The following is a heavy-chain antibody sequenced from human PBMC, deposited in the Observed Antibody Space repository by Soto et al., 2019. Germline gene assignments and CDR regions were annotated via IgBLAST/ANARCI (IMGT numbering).Heavy chain of an antibody. V-gene: IGHV3-74*01. CDR2: INDYGTTI. Sequence: EVQLVESGGGLVQPGGSLSLSCAASGFNLGSYWMHWVRQAPGKGLVWVSRINDYGTTINYAESVEGRFTISRDDAKREVYLQMNNLRAGDTAVYYCARGGLEPFNYWGQGDLVTVSS. D-gene: IGHD1-1*01. CDR3: ARGGLEPFNY. CDR1: GFNLGSYW. J-gene: IGHJ4*02.